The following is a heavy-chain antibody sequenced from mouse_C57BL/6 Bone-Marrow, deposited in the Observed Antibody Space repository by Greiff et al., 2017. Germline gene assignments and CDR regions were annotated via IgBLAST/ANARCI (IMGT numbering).Heavy chain of an antibody. CDR2: IWSGGST. CDR3: ARANGDFDY. V-gene: IGHV2-2*01. J-gene: IGHJ2*01. CDR1: GFSLTSYG. Sequence: VQLQQSGPGLVQPSQSLSITCTVSGFSLTSYGVHWVRQSPGKGLEWLGVIWSGGSTDDNAAFISRLSISKDNSKSQVCFKMNSLQADDTAIYYCARANGDFDYWGQGTTLTVSS. D-gene: IGHD4-1*01.